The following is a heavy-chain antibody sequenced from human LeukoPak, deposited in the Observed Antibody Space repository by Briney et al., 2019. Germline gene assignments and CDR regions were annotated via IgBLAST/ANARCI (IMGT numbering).Heavy chain of an antibody. V-gene: IGHV1-46*01. D-gene: IGHD1-26*01. CDR2: INPSGGST. CDR1: GYTLTELS. CDR3: ARGSYYGLDY. Sequence: GASVKVSCKVSGYTLTELSMHWVRQAPGQGLEWMGIINPSGGSTSYAQKFQGRVTMTRDTSTSTVYMELSSLRSEDTAVHYCARGSYYGLDYWGQGTLVTVSS. J-gene: IGHJ4*02.